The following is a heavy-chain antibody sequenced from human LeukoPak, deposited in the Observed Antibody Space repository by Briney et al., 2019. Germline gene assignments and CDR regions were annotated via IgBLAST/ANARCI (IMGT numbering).Heavy chain of an antibody. CDR1: GFTFSSYA. Sequence: PGGSLRLSCAASGFTFSSYAMSWVRQAPGKGLEWVSAIIFSGFSTYYADSVKGRFTISRDNSKNTLYLQMNSLRAEDTAVYYCAKRPGYSYGYFDYWGQGTLVTVSS. CDR2: IIFSGFST. CDR3: AKRPGYSYGYFDY. V-gene: IGHV3-23*01. D-gene: IGHD5-18*01. J-gene: IGHJ4*02.